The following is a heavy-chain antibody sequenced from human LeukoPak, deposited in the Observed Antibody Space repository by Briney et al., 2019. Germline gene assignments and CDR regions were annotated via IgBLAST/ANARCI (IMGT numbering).Heavy chain of an antibody. CDR2: IDHYGTT. CDR1: GGSFSGYY. Sequence: SETLSLTCAVYGGSFSGYYWSWIRQPPGKGLEWIGEIDHYGTTNYNPSLKSRVTISEDTSKKQFSLKLSSVTAADTAVYYCARVPLTSRVTATRGLPLYMDAWGKGTTVTVSS. D-gene: IGHD2-21*02. CDR3: ARVPLTSRVTATRGLPLYMDA. J-gene: IGHJ6*03. V-gene: IGHV4-34*01.